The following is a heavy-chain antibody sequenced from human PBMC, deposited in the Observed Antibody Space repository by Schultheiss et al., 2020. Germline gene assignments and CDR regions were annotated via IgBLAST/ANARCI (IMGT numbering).Heavy chain of an antibody. J-gene: IGHJ5*01. D-gene: IGHD2-21*02. V-gene: IGHV4-39*01. CDR2: IDTSGNT. CDR3: ARQGGDLAVIPGATNWFDT. CDR1: GGTIGRVYY. Sequence: SETLSLTGTVSGGTIGRVYYWAWIRQSPGKGLEWIGRIDTSGNTHYNPSLKSRVTISVDTAQREFSLRLTSVTAADTAVYYCARQGGDLAVIPGATNWFDTWCHGCLVTVSS.